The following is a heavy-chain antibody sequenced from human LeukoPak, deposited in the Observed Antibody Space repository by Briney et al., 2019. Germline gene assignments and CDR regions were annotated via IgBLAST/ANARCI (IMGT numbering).Heavy chain of an antibody. CDR2: IHYSGST. CDR1: GGSISPYY. D-gene: IGHD4-23*01. Sequence: KSSETLSLTCTVSGGSISPYYWSWIRQPPGKGLEWIGYIHYSGSTNYNPSLKSRVTISVDTSKNQFSLKLSSVTAADTAVYYCARDTVVTYFDLWGRGTLVTVSS. CDR3: ARDTVVTYFDL. J-gene: IGHJ2*01. V-gene: IGHV4-59*01.